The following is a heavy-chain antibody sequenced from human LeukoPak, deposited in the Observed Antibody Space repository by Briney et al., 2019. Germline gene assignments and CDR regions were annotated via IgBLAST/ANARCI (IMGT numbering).Heavy chain of an antibody. D-gene: IGHD3-10*01. J-gene: IGHJ4*02. Sequence: GASVKVSCKASGYTFTGYYMHWVRQAPGQGLERMGWINPNSGGTNYAQKFQGRVTMTRDTSISTAYMELSRLRSDDTAVYYCARSPLWFGDTGNLDYWGQGTLVTVSS. CDR3: ARSPLWFGDTGNLDY. CDR1: GYTFTGYY. V-gene: IGHV1-2*02. CDR2: INPNSGGT.